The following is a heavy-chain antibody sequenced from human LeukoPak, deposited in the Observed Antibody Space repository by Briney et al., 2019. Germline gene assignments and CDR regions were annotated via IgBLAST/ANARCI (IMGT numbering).Heavy chain of an antibody. D-gene: IGHD6-13*01. V-gene: IGHV1-69*13. CDR1: GGTFSSYA. CDR3: ARSQRVLVRAAAGP. Sequence: GASVKVSCKASGGTFSSYAISWVRQAPGQGLEWMGGIIPIFGTANYAQKFQGRVTITADESTSTAYMELSSLRSEDTAVYYCARSQRVLVRAAAGPWGQGTLVTVSS. J-gene: IGHJ5*02. CDR2: IIPIFGTA.